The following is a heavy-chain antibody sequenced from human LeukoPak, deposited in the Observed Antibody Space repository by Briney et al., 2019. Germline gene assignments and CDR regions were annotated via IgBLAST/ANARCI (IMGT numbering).Heavy chain of an antibody. CDR2: ISAYNGNT. CDR3: ARAASGGWYRYYYYYYYMDV. D-gene: IGHD6-19*01. CDR1: GYTFTSYG. Sequence: ASVKVSCKASGYTFTSYGISWVRQAPGQGLEWMGWISAYNGNTNYAQKLQGRVTMTTDTSTSTAYMELRSLRSDDTAVYYCARAASGGWYRYYYYYYYMDVWGKGTTVTISS. J-gene: IGHJ6*03. V-gene: IGHV1-18*01.